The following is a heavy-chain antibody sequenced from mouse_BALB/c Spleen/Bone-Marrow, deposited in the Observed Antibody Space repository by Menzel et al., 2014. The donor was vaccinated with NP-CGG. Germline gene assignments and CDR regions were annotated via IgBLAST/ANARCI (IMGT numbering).Heavy chain of an antibody. D-gene: IGHD2-1*01. V-gene: IGHV1-67*01. CDR1: GYTFTDYA. CDR2: ISTYSGNT. Sequence: QVQLKQSGPELVRPGVSVKISCKGSGYTFTDYAMHWVKQSHAKSLEWIGVISTYSGNTNYNQKFKGKATMTADKSPSTAYMELARLTSEDSAIYYCASPIYYGNYEGFAYWGQGTLVTVSA. J-gene: IGHJ3*01. CDR3: ASPIYYGNYEGFAY.